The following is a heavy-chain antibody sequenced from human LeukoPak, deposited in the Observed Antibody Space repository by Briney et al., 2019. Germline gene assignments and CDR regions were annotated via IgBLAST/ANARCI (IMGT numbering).Heavy chain of an antibody. CDR1: GYTFTSYG. Sequence: SVKVSCKTSGYTFTSYGISWVRQAPGQGLEWMGWISAYNGNTNYAQSLQGRLTMTIDTSTSTAYMDLRSLTSDDTAIYYCARDQVYAGYQPWGFYYYMDVWAKGTTVTVSS. CDR3: ARDQVYAGYQPWGFYYYMDV. D-gene: IGHD2-8*01. CDR2: ISAYNGNT. V-gene: IGHV1-18*01. J-gene: IGHJ6*03.